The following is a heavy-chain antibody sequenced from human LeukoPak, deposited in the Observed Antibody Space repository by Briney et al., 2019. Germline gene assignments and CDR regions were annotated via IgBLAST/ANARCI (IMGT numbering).Heavy chain of an antibody. V-gene: IGHV1-2*02. J-gene: IGHJ4*02. D-gene: IGHD2/OR15-2a*01. Sequence: ASVKVSCKASGYTFTGYYMHWVRQAPGQGLEWMGWINPNSGGTNYAQKFQGRVTMTRDTSISTAYMELSRLRSDDTAVYYCARVKAWSASPGVSEDFDYWGQGTLVTVSS. CDR3: ARVKAWSASPGVSEDFDY. CDR1: GYTFTGYY. CDR2: INPNSGGT.